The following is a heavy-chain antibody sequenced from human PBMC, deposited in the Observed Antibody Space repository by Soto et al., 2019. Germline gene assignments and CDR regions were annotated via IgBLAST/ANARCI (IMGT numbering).Heavy chain of an antibody. CDR1: GFSLSTGGVG. CDR3: AHRSPYSRSGGGAFDY. V-gene: IGHV2-5*02. J-gene: IGHJ4*02. D-gene: IGHD3-16*01. CDR2: VYWDDYK. Sequence: QITLKESGPTLVKPTQTLTLTCTFSGFSLSTGGVGVGWIRQPPGKALEWLALVYWDDYKRYSPSLKYRLTITKDTSKNQGVLTMTNMDPVDTATYYCAHRSPYSRSGGGAFDYWGQGTLVTVSS.